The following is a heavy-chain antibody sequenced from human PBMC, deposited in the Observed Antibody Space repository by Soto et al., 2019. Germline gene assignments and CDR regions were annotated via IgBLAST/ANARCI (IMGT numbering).Heavy chain of an antibody. J-gene: IGHJ5*02. D-gene: IGHD3-10*01. Sequence: GGSLRLSCAASGFTFSSYGMHWVRQAPGKGLEWVAVIWYDGSNKYYADSVKGRFTISRDNSKNTLYLQMNSLRAEDTAVYYCAREAKNLLWFGELRFDPWGQGTLVTVSS. V-gene: IGHV3-33*01. CDR2: IWYDGSNK. CDR3: AREAKNLLWFGELRFDP. CDR1: GFTFSSYG.